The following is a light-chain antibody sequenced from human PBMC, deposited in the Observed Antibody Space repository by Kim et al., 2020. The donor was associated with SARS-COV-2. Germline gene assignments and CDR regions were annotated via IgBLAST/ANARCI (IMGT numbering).Light chain of an antibody. CDR2: GRN. CDR1: SVRNYV. Sequence: LGETVRITCQGDSVRNYVVSWYQQKPGQAPLLVMYGRNIRASGIPDRFSGSRLGDTASLTIAGTQPEDEADYYCNSRDSSGNLGVFGGGTQLTVL. CDR3: NSRDSSGNLGV. J-gene: IGLJ3*02. V-gene: IGLV3-19*01.